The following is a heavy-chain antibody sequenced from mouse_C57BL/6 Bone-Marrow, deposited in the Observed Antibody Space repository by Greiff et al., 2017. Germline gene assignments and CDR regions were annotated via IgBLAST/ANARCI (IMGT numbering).Heavy chain of an antibody. V-gene: IGHV2-5*01. CDR3: AKWGIFDGYYDYYAMDY. D-gene: IGHD2-3*01. CDR2: IWRGGST. Sequence: VQLQQSGPGLVQPSQSLSITCTVSGFSLTSYGVHWVRQSPGKGLEWLGVIWRGGSTDYNAAFMSRLSITKDNSTSQVFFKMNSLQADDTAIYYCAKWGIFDGYYDYYAMDYWGQGTSVTVSS. J-gene: IGHJ4*01. CDR1: GFSLTSYG.